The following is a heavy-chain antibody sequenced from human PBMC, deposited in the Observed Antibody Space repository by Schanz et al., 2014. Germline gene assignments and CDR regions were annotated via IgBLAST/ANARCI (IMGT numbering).Heavy chain of an antibody. CDR2: IWYDGSNE. CDR1: GFTFSKYG. V-gene: IGHV3-33*06. CDR3: AKDGRLPYYGTGSDFDY. J-gene: IGHJ4*02. D-gene: IGHD3-22*01. Sequence: QVQLVDSGGGLVKPGGSLRLSCAASGFTFSKYGVHWVRQAPGKGLEWVALIWYDGSNEYYADSVKGRFTISRDNLKNTVYLQMNSLRAGDTAVYYCAKDGRLPYYGTGSDFDYWGQGTLVAVSS.